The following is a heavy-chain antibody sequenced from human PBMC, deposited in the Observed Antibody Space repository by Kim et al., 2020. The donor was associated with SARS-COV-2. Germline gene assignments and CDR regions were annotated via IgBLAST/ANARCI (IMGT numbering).Heavy chain of an antibody. CDR2: ISAYNGNT. D-gene: IGHD3-3*01. V-gene: IGHV1-18*04. CDR3: ARGPTIFGVATTIDY. J-gene: IGHJ4*02. Sequence: ASVKVSCKASGYIFTSYPISWVRQPPGQGLEWMGWISAYNGNTNYAQNLQGRVTMTTDTSTSTAYMELRSLRSDDTAVYYCARGPTIFGVATTIDYWGQGTPVTISS. CDR1: GYIFTSYP.